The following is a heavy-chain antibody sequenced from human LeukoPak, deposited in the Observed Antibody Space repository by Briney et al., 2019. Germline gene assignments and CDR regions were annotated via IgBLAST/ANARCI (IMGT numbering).Heavy chain of an antibody. CDR3: ARDLWFGESTFDY. J-gene: IGHJ4*02. D-gene: IGHD3-10*01. CDR1: GFTFSSYA. Sequence: GSLRLSCAASGFTFSSYAMSWVRQPPGKGLEWIGSIYYSGSTYYNPSLKSRVTISVDTSKNQFSLKLSSVTAADTAVYYCARDLWFGESTFDYWGQGTLVTVSS. CDR2: IYYSGST. V-gene: IGHV4-39*07.